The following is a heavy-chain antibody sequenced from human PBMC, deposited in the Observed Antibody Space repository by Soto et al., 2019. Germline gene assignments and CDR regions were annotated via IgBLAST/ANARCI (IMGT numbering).Heavy chain of an antibody. V-gene: IGHV1-18*01. CDR2: IGNHNGNT. J-gene: IGHJ4*02. CDR3: ASRSGQLPYYFDY. CDR1: GYTFNNYG. Sequence: ASVKVSCKASGYTFNNYGITWVRQAPGQGLELMGWIGNHNGNTNYAQKFQGRVTLTRDTSTSTAYMDLRSLRSDDTAVYYCASRSGQLPYYFDYWGQGTLVTVSS. D-gene: IGHD6-6*01.